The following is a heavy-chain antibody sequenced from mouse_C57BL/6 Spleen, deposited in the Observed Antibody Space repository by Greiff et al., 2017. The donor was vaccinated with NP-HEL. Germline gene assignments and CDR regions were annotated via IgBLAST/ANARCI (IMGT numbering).Heavy chain of an antibody. CDR3: ARLKGAAWFAY. Sequence: VQGVESGAELVRPGSSVKLSCKASGYTFTSYWMHWVKQRPIQGLEWIGNIDPSDSETHYNQKFKDKATLTVDKSSSPAYMQLSSLTSEDSAVYYCARLKGAAWFAYWGQGTLVTVSA. J-gene: IGHJ3*01. CDR1: GYTFTSYW. V-gene: IGHV1-52*01. CDR2: IDPSDSET.